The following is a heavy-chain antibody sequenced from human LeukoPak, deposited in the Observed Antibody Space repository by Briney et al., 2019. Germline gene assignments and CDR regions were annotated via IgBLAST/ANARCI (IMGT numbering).Heavy chain of an antibody. V-gene: IGHV7-4-1*02. D-gene: IGHD2-15*01. CDR1: GYTFTSYG. J-gene: IGHJ3*02. CDR3: ARDWGDCSGGSCYSYDAFDI. CDR2: INTNTGNP. Sequence: GASVKVSCKASGYTFTSYGISWVRQAPGQGLEWMGWINTNTGNPTYAQGFTGRFVFSLDTSVSTAYLQISSLKAEDTAVYYCARDWGDCSGGSCYSYDAFDIWGQGTMVTVSS.